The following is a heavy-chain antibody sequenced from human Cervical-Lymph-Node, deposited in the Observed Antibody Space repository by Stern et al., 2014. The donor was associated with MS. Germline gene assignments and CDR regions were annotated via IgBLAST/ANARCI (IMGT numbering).Heavy chain of an antibody. D-gene: IGHD5-18*01. CDR1: GVTFSDDYSYY. Sequence: VQLVESGGGLVKPGGSLRLSCAASGVTFSDDYSYYTSWIRQPPGKGLEWISYIDASGTTTQYADSVKGRFTISRDNAKNSVYLQMNSLRDDDTAVYYCARAGYNYGYFEVDYWGQGTLVTVSS. V-gene: IGHV3-11*01. CDR2: IDASGTTT. CDR3: ARAGYNYGYFEVDY. J-gene: IGHJ4*02.